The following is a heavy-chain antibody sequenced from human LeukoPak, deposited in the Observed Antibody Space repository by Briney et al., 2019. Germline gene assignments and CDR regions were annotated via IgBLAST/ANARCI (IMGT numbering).Heavy chain of an antibody. J-gene: IGHJ5*02. CDR3: ARDPTANWGYSARFDP. CDR1: GYTFTGYY. D-gene: IGHD7-27*01. V-gene: IGHV1-2*02. CDR2: INPNSGGT. Sequence: ASVKVSCKASGYTFTGYYMHWVRQAPGQGLEWMGWINPNSGGTNYGQKDQGRVTMTRDTSISIFYMELSRLRSDDTAVYYCARDPTANWGYSARFDPWGQGTLVTVSS.